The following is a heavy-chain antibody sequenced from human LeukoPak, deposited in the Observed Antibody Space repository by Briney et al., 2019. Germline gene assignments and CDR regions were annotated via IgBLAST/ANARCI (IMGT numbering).Heavy chain of an antibody. Sequence: PSETLSLTCAVSGGSISSGGYSRSWIRQPPGKGLEWIGYIYHSGSTYYNPSLKSRVTISVDRSKNQFSLKMSSVTAADTAVYYCARDDRHGSGGYYCLDYWGQGTLVTVSS. D-gene: IGHD3-10*01. CDR1: GGSISSGGYS. V-gene: IGHV4-30-2*01. J-gene: IGHJ4*02. CDR2: IYHSGST. CDR3: ARDDRHGSGGYYCLDY.